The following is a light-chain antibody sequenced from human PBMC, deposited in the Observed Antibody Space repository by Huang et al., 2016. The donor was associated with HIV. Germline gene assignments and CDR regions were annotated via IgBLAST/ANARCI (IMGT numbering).Light chain of an antibody. Sequence: DIVLTQCPGTLSLSPRERAALSCRASQNITNNFLAWYQPRSGQTPRLLIYGASNRAMGIPDRFSGSGSGTDFTLIISRLEPQDSAVYYCQQYLSSPLTFGGGTNVEIK. CDR1: QNITNNF. CDR2: GAS. CDR3: QQYLSSPLT. V-gene: IGKV3-20*01. J-gene: IGKJ4*01.